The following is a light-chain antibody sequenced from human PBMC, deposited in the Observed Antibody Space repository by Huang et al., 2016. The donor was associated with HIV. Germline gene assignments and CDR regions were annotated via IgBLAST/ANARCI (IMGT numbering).Light chain of an antibody. Sequence: EIVLTQSPATLSLSPGERATLSCRASQSVSSYLAWYQQKPGQAPRLLIYDASNSATGIPARCSGSGSGTDFTLTISSLEPEDFAVYYCQQRSNWRTFGQGTRLEIK. CDR3: QQRSNWRT. J-gene: IGKJ5*01. CDR1: QSVSSY. CDR2: DAS. V-gene: IGKV3-11*01.